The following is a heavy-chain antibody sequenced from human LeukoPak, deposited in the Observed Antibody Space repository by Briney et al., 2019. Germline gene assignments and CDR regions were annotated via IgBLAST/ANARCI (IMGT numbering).Heavy chain of an antibody. Sequence: RWESLKISCKGSGYSFTSYWIGWVRQMPGKGLEWMGIIYPGDSDTRYSPSFQGQVTISADKSISTAYLQWSSLKASDTAMYYCARWRVDSGSFNFDYWGQGTLVTVSS. CDR2: IYPGDSDT. CDR1: GYSFTSYW. J-gene: IGHJ4*02. CDR3: ARWRVDSGSFNFDY. D-gene: IGHD1-26*01. V-gene: IGHV5-51*01.